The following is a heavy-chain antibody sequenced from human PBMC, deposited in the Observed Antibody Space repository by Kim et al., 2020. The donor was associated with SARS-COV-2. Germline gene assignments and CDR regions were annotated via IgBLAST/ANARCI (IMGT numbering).Heavy chain of an antibody. V-gene: IGHV5-10-1*01. Sequence: GESLKISCKGSGYSFTSYWISWVRQMPGKGLEWMGRIDPSDSYTNYSPSFQGHVPISADKSISTAYLQGSSLKASDTAMYYCARLLRYSSGWFLSYCYGMDVWGQGTTVTVSS. D-gene: IGHD6-19*01. CDR2: IDPSDSYT. CDR3: ARLLRYSSGWFLSYCYGMDV. CDR1: GYSFTSYW. J-gene: IGHJ6*02.